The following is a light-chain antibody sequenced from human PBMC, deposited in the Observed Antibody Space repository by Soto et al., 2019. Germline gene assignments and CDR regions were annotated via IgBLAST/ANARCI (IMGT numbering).Light chain of an antibody. V-gene: IGKV3-11*01. CDR1: QSVSNY. J-gene: IGKJ4*01. Sequence: EIVLTQSPATLSLSPGERATVSCRASQSVSNYLAWYQQKPCQAPRLLMYDASNRATGIPARFSGSGSGTDFTLTITSLEPEDFAVYYCQQSRDWPLTFGGGTKVEIK. CDR3: QQSRDWPLT. CDR2: DAS.